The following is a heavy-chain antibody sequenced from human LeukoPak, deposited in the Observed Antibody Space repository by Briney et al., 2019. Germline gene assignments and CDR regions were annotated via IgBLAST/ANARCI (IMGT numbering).Heavy chain of an antibody. Sequence: PSETLSLTCTVSGGSVSSYYWNWIPQPPGKGLEWIGYIYYSGSTNYNPSLKSRVTISIDTSKNQFSLKLNSVTAADTAVYYCARWDSGSYFLDYWGQGTLVTVSS. D-gene: IGHD1-26*01. V-gene: IGHV4-59*02. CDR3: ARWDSGSYFLDY. J-gene: IGHJ4*02. CDR2: IYYSGST. CDR1: GGSVSSYY.